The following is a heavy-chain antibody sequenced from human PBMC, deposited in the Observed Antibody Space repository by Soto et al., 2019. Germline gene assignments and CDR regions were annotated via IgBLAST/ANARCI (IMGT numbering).Heavy chain of an antibody. D-gene: IGHD3-10*01. CDR3: ARVRGVISDYYYGMDV. J-gene: IGHJ6*02. V-gene: IGHV1-69*13. CDR1: GGTFSSYA. CDR2: IIPIFGTA. Sequence: GASVKVSCKASGGTFSSYAISWVRQAPGQGLEWMGGIIPIFGTANYAQKFQGRVTITADESTSTAYMELSSLRSEDTAVYYCARVRGVISDYYYGMDVWGQGTTVTVS.